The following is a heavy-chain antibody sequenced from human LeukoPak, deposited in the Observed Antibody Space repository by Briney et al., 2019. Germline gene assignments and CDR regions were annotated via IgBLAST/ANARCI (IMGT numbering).Heavy chain of an antibody. V-gene: IGHV4-59*08. CDR2: IYYSGST. Sequence: PSETLSLTCTVSGGSISSYYWSWLRQPPGKGLEWIGYIYYSGSTNYNPSLKSRVTISVDTSKNQFSLKLSSVTAADTAVYYCARLPYDILTGYVNPMDWGQGTLATVSS. CDR3: ARLPYDILTGYVNPMD. D-gene: IGHD3-9*01. CDR1: GGSISSYY. J-gene: IGHJ4*02.